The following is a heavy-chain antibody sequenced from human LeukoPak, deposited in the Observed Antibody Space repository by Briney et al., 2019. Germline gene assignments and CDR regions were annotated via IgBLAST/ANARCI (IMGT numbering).Heavy chain of an antibody. V-gene: IGHV3-23*01. D-gene: IGHD1/OR15-1a*01. J-gene: IGHJ4*02. CDR3: AREHIAPGNGYYFDY. CDR1: GFTFSSYA. CDR2: ISGSSGTT. Sequence: GGSLRLSCAASGFTFSSYAMNWVRQAPGKGLEWVSGISGSSGTTYYADSVKGRFTISRDNSKHTLYLQMNSLGAGDSVVYYCAREHIAPGNGYYFDYWGQGTLVTVSS.